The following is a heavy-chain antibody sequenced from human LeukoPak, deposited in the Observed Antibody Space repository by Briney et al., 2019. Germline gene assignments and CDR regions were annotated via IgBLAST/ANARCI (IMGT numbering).Heavy chain of an antibody. Sequence: SETLSLTCTVSGGSISSGGYYWSWIRQPPGKGLEWIGYIYHSGSTYYNPSLKSRVTISVDTSKNQLSLKLSSVTAADTAVYYCARSKAHLSTSWYGTWFDPWGQGTLVTVSS. CDR1: GGSISSGGYY. V-gene: IGHV4-30-2*01. CDR3: ARSKAHLSTSWYGTWFDP. J-gene: IGHJ5*02. D-gene: IGHD2-2*01. CDR2: IYHSGST.